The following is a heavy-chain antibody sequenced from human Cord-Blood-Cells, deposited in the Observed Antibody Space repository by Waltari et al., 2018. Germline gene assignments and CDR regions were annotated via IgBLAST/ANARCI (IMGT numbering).Heavy chain of an antibody. CDR2: IYYCGRT. Sequence: QLQLQESGPGLVKPSATLSLPCTVSGGAISSSCYYCGWVRQPPGKGLEWRRSIYYCGRTYYNPSLKSRVTISVHTSKNQFSLKLSSVTAADTAVYYCAILLYSSSVDYWGQGTLVTVSS. D-gene: IGHD6-6*01. J-gene: IGHJ4*02. CDR1: GGAISSSCYY. V-gene: IGHV4-39*01. CDR3: AILLYSSSVDY.